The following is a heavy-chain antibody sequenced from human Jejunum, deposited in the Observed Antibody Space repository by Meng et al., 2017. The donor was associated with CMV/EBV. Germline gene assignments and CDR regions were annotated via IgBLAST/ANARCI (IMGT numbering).Heavy chain of an antibody. Sequence: GLNFDDYAMDWVRQVPGKGLEWVSGISWNSGYIGYADSVKGRFTISRDNTKRSLYLQMNSLSPEDTAFYYCAKARDGYSFGAFDIWGQGTMVTVSS. CDR1: GLNFDDYA. D-gene: IGHD5-18*01. J-gene: IGHJ3*02. V-gene: IGHV3-9*01. CDR2: ISWNSGYI. CDR3: AKARDGYSFGAFDI.